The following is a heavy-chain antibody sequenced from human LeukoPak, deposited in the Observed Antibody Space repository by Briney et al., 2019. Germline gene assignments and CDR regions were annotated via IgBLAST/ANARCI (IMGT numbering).Heavy chain of an antibody. CDR1: GFTFTNYW. Sequence: GGSLRPSCAVSGFTFTNYWMSWARQSPGKGLEWVANIYLDGSRAYYVDSVKGRFVISRDNAKNSLYLQMNSLRDEDTAVYYCARHRTASDYWGQGTLVTVSS. J-gene: IGHJ4*02. CDR2: IYLDGSRA. V-gene: IGHV3-7*01. CDR3: ARHRTASDY. D-gene: IGHD3-16*02.